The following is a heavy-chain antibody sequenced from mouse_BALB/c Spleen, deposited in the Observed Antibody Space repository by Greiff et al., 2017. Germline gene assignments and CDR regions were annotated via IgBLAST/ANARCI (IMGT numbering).Heavy chain of an antibody. Sequence: QVQLQQSGAELVRPGPSVKVSCKASGYAFTNYLIEWVKQRPGQGLEWIGVINPGSGGTNYNEKFKGKATLTADKSSSTAYMQLSSLTSDDSAVYFCARGTTVYYYAMDYWGQGTSVTVSA. V-gene: IGHV1-54*01. D-gene: IGHD1-1*01. CDR2: INPGSGGT. CDR3: ARGTTVYYYAMDY. J-gene: IGHJ4*01. CDR1: GYAFTNYL.